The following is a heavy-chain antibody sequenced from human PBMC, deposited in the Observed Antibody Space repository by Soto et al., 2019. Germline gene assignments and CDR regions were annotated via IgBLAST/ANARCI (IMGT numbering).Heavy chain of an antibody. CDR1: GFTFSSYA. CDR2: ISGSGGST. Sequence: GGSLRLSCAASGFTFSSYAMSWVRQAPGKGLEWVSAISGSGGSTYYADSVKGRFTISRDNSKNTLYLQMNSLRAEDTAVYYCAKGVSGVAARRWYFDYWGQGTLVTVSS. J-gene: IGHJ4*02. V-gene: IGHV3-23*01. CDR3: AKGVSGVAARRWYFDY. D-gene: IGHD6-6*01.